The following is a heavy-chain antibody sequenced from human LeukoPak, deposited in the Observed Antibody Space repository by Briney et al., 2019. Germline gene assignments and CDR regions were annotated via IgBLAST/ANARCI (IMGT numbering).Heavy chain of an antibody. CDR1: GFIFRNYW. CDR2: INPNGITT. Sequence: GGSLRLSCAASGFIFRNYWMHWVRQAPGKGLVWVARINPNGITTTYTDSVKGRFTISRDNARNTLYLQMNSLRVEDTAVYYCARDFAGDRDYWGQGTLVTVSS. V-gene: IGHV3-74*01. J-gene: IGHJ4*02. D-gene: IGHD4-17*01. CDR3: ARDFAGDRDY.